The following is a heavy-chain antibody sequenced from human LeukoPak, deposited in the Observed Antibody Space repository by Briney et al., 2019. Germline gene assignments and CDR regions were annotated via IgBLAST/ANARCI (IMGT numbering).Heavy chain of an antibody. CDR2: IYTSGST. D-gene: IGHD6-19*01. CDR1: GGSISSYY. Sequence: SETLSLTCTVPGGSISSYYWSWLRQPAGKGLEWIGRIYTSGSTNYNPSLKSRVTISVDKSKNQFSLKLSSVTAADTAVYYCARDTIAVAGINWFDPWGQGTLVTVSS. CDR3: ARDTIAVAGINWFDP. J-gene: IGHJ5*02. V-gene: IGHV4-4*07.